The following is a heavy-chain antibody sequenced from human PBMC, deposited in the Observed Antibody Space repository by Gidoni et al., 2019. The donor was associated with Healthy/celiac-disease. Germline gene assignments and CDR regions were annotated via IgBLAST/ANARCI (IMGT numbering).Heavy chain of an antibody. D-gene: IGHD6-19*01. Sequence: QVQLQESGPGLVKPSQTLSLTCTVSGGSISSGSYYWSWIRQPAGKGLEWIGRIYTSGSTNYNPSLKSRVTISVDTSKNQFSLKLSSVTAADTAVYYCAREVRSGWSRVHGMDVWGQGTTVTVSS. CDR1: GGSISSGSYY. CDR2: IYTSGST. V-gene: IGHV4-61*02. J-gene: IGHJ6*02. CDR3: AREVRSGWSRVHGMDV.